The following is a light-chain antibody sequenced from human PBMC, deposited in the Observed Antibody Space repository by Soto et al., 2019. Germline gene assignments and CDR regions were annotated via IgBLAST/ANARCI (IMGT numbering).Light chain of an antibody. CDR1: RSFASSY. J-gene: IGKJ2*01. CDR3: HHYDSSPPYT. Sequence: EMVLTQSPATLSLSPGERATLSCRASRSFASSYLAWYQHKPGQAPRLLIYAASSRATGIPDRFIGSGSGTDFTLTISRLEPDDSAVYYCHHYDSSPPYTFGQGTKVDSK. CDR2: AAS. V-gene: IGKV3-20*01.